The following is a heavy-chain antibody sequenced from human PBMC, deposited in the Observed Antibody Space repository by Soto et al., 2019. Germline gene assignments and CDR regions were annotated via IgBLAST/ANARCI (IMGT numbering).Heavy chain of an antibody. Sequence: GESLTLSCTGSGYRFTSSWISWVRQMPGKGLEWMGRIDPSDSYTNYSPSFQGHVTISADKSISTAYLQWSSLKASDTAMYYCARPGYSGYSYWGQGTLVTVSS. CDR1: GYRFTSSW. J-gene: IGHJ4*02. CDR3: ARPGYSGYSY. V-gene: IGHV5-10-1*01. D-gene: IGHD5-12*01. CDR2: IDPSDSYT.